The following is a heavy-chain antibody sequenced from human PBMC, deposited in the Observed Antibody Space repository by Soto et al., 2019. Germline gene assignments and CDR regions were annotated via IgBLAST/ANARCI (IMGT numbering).Heavy chain of an antibody. D-gene: IGHD4-17*01. CDR3: AKDKLRETTVTPYYYGMDV. CDR1: GFTFSSYG. V-gene: IGHV3-30*18. J-gene: IGHJ6*02. CDR2: ISYDGSNK. Sequence: QVQLVESGGGVVQPGRSLRLSCAASGFTFSSYGMHWVRQAPGKGLEWVAVISYDGSNKYYADSVKGRFTISRDNSKNTLYLQMYSLRAEDTAVYYCAKDKLRETTVTPYYYGMDVWGQGTTFTVSS.